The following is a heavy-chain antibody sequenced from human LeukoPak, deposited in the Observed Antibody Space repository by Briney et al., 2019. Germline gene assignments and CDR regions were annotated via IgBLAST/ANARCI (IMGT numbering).Heavy chain of an antibody. V-gene: IGHV3-21*01. J-gene: IGHJ4*02. Sequence: GGSLRLSCAASGFTFSSYRINWVRQAPGKGLEWVSSVSSSSSSIYYADSVKGRFTISRDNAKNSLYLQMNSLRAEDTAVYYCARDHGVITMMNGGDYWVQGTLVTVSS. CDR2: VSSSSSSI. CDR1: GFTFSSYR. D-gene: IGHD3-22*01. CDR3: ARDHGVITMMNGGDY.